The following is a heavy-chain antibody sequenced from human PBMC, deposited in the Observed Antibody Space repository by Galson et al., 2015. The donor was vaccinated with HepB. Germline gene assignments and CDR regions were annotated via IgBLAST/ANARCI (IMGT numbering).Heavy chain of an antibody. J-gene: IGHJ4*02. Sequence: SLRLSCATSGFIFKNHAMTWVRQAPGKGLEWVSSISGSGAFTYYADSVKGRFTISRDNSKNMVHLQMNSLRAEDTAFYYCAKDSVSGSYLPTYFDSWGQGTLVTASS. V-gene: IGHV3-23*01. D-gene: IGHD1-26*01. CDR1: GFIFKNHA. CDR3: AKDSVSGSYLPTYFDS. CDR2: ISGSGAFT.